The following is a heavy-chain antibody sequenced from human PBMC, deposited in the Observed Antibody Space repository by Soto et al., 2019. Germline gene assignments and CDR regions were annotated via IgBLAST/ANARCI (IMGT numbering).Heavy chain of an antibody. D-gene: IGHD2-21*02. CDR3: ARGSVVTPHYYYGMDV. CDR2: IIPIFGTA. J-gene: IGHJ6*02. Sequence: SVKVSCKASGVTFSSYAISWVRQAPGQGLEWMGGIIPIFGTANYAQKFQGRVTITADKSTSTAYMELSSLRSEDTAVYYCARGSVVTPHYYYGMDVWGQGTTVTVSS. CDR1: GVTFSSYA. V-gene: IGHV1-69*06.